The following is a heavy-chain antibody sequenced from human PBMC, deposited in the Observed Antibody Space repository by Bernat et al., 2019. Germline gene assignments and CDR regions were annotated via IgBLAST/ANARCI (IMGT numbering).Heavy chain of an antibody. Sequence: QVQLVESGGGVVQPGRSLRLSCAASGFTFISYGMHWVRQAPGKGLEWVAVIWYDGSNKYYADSVKGRFTISRDNSNNTLYLKMNSLRAEDTAVYYCGRDRGVLLWFGELDYWGQGTLVTVSS. CDR3: GRDRGVLLWFGELDY. J-gene: IGHJ4*02. D-gene: IGHD3-10*01. V-gene: IGHV3-33*01. CDR2: IWYDGSNK. CDR1: GFTFISYG.